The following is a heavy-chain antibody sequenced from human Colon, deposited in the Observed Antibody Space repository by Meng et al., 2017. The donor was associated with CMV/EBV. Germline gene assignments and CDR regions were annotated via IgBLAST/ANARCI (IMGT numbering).Heavy chain of an antibody. J-gene: IGHJ4*02. CDR3: ARDGIRGVFFFDY. CDR1: GFTFTGHY. V-gene: IGHV1-2*02. CDR2: IDANSGGT. Sequence: QGELGQSGGGVKEPGASVKVSCKASGFTFTGHYMHWVRQAPGQGLEWMGWIDANSGGTNYAQKFQGRLTMTRDTSISTVYMELNRLRSDDTAVYFCARDGIRGVFFFDYWGQGTLVTVSS. D-gene: IGHD1-14*01.